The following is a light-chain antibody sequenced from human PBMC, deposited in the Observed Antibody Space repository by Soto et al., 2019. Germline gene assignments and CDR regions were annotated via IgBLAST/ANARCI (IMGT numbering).Light chain of an antibody. CDR1: QTISSY. J-gene: IGKJ3*01. CDR3: QQSYSTPLT. V-gene: IGKV1-39*01. Sequence: IQMTQSXSSLSASAGDRVLISCRAAQTISSYLNLSQQKPGXXPXXXXYAASSLQSGAPSRCSGSGSVTDFTPTISSLQPEDFATYYCQQSYSTPLTFGPGTKVDIK. CDR2: AAS.